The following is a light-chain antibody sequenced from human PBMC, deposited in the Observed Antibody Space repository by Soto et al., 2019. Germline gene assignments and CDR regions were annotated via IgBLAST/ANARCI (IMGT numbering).Light chain of an antibody. J-gene: IGKJ1*01. Sequence: DIQMTQSPSSVSASVGDRVTIICRASQDIGTWLAWYQQKPGRTPKLRIYGASTLQSGVPSRFSGIGSGKEFTLPSSSRQAEDFASYDGHKANSYPWTFGQGTTVEI. CDR1: QDIGTW. V-gene: IGKV1-12*01. CDR2: GAS. CDR3: HKANSYPWT.